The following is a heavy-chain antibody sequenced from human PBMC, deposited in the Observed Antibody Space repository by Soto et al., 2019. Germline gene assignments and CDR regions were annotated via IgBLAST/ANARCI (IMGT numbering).Heavy chain of an antibody. Sequence: PGGSLRLSCAASGFTFSSFAMSWVRQAPGKGLEWVSGISGSALSTYYADSVKGRFTVSRDNSKNTLYLQMSSLRAEDTAVYYCASRILLVGYCTGGTCYDYSDYWGLGTLVTVSS. CDR2: ISGSALST. J-gene: IGHJ4*02. D-gene: IGHD2-15*01. V-gene: IGHV3-23*01. CDR3: ASRILLVGYCTGGTCYDYSDY. CDR1: GFTFSSFA.